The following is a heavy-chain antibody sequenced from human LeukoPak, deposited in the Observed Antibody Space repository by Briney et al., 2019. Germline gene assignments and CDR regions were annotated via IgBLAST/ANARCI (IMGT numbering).Heavy chain of an antibody. V-gene: IGHV3-23*01. CDR3: AKDVKSDGVRDVDH. CDR1: GFTFSSYA. D-gene: IGHD4-17*01. CDR2: IYGSGEGQT. J-gene: IGHJ4*02. Sequence: GGSLRLSCAASGFTFSSYAMSWVRQAPGQGLQWVSGIYGSGEGQTFYADSVRGRFTISRDDSRNLVFLHMDTLRVEDTALYYCAKDVKSDGVRDVDHWGRGTLVTVSS.